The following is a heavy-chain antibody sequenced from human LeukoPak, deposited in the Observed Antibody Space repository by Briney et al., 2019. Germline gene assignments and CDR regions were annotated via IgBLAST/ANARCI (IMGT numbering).Heavy chain of an antibody. Sequence: SETLSLTCTVSGGSISSYYWSRIRQPPGKGLEWIGYIYYSGSTNYNPSLKSRVTISVDTSKNQFSLKLSSVTAADTAVYYCAAYDYYDSRYFDYWGQGTLVTVSS. D-gene: IGHD3-22*01. V-gene: IGHV4-59*01. CDR1: GGSISSYY. CDR3: AAYDYYDSRYFDY. CDR2: IYYSGST. J-gene: IGHJ4*02.